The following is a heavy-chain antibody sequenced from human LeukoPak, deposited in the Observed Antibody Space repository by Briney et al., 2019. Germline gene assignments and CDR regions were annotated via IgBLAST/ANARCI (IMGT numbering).Heavy chain of an antibody. V-gene: IGHV4-38-2*02. J-gene: IGHJ4*02. CDR3: ARAKESDYSFDY. CDR2: FYHNGTT. CDR1: VYSISSGFY. D-gene: IGHD4-11*01. Sequence: SETLSLTCTVSVYSISSGFYWDWIRQPPGKGLEWIGTFYHNGTTYYSPSLKSRVTISVDTSKNQFSLRLSSVTAADTAVYYCARAKESDYSFDYWGQETLVTVSS.